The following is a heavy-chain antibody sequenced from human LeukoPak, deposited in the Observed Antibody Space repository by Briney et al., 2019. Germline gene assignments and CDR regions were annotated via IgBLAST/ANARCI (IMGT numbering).Heavy chain of an antibody. Sequence: GGALRLSCAASGFTFSSYEMNWVRQAPGKGLGWGSYISSSCSTRYYVDSVKGRFTISRDNAKNSLYLQMNSLRAEDTAVYYCARGGLPLDYWGQGTLVTASA. V-gene: IGHV3-48*03. CDR2: ISSSCSTR. CDR3: ARGGLPLDY. D-gene: IGHD2-21*02. J-gene: IGHJ4*02. CDR1: GFTFSSYE.